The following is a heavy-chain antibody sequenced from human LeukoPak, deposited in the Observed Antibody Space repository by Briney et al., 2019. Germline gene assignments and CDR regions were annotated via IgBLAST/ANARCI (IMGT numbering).Heavy chain of an antibody. D-gene: IGHD3-22*01. J-gene: IGHJ4*02. CDR2: ISRTSHTI. V-gene: IGHV3-48*02. Sequence: PGRSLRLSCAASGFTFSSYSMNWVRQAPGKGLEWVSYISRTSHTIYYADSVKGRFTISRDNAKNSLYLQMNSLRDEDTAVYYCARSTYYYDSSGYLYPSFFDYWGQGNLSPSPQ. CDR1: GFTFSSYS. CDR3: ARSTYYYDSSGYLYPSFFDY.